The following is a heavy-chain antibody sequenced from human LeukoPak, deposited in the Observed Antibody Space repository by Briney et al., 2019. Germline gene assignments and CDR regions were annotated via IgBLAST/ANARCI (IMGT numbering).Heavy chain of an antibody. J-gene: IGHJ4*02. V-gene: IGHV3-23*01. CDR2: INNNGGST. CDR3: APLGGSSRWYFDY. D-gene: IGHD6-19*01. CDR1: GFTFSSYA. Sequence: GGSLRLSCAASGFTFSSYAMSWVRQAPGKGVEWGSSINNNGGSTYYADSGKGGFTISRDNSKNTLYLQINSLRAEDTAVYYCAPLGGSSRWYFDYWGQGTLVTVSS.